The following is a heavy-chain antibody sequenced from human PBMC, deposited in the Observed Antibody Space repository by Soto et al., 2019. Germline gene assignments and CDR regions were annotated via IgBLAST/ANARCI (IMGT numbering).Heavy chain of an antibody. J-gene: IGHJ4*02. CDR2: ISGSGGNT. Sequence: VPMSFSCAASGFTLSTHVMSWVRQSPGKGLARVSGISGSGGNTYYADAVKGRFTISRDNSKNTLYLQMNSLRAEDTAVYYCAKRYDSSGYYQDFDYWGQGTLVTVSS. CDR3: AKRYDSSGYYQDFDY. V-gene: IGHV3-23*01. CDR1: GFTLSTHV. D-gene: IGHD3-22*01.